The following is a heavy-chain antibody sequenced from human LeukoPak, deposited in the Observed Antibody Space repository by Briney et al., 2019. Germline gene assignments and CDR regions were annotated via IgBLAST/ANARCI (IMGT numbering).Heavy chain of an antibody. Sequence: PSQTLSLTCTVSGGSISSGGYYWSWIRQHPGKGLEWIGYIYYSGSTNYNPSLKSRVTISGDTSKNQFSLKLNSVTAADTAVYYCARHFPPPKRYFDWFHYGMDVWGQGTTVTVSS. CDR3: ARHFPPPKRYFDWFHYGMDV. V-gene: IGHV4-31*03. CDR1: GGSISSGGYY. CDR2: IYYSGST. D-gene: IGHD3-9*01. J-gene: IGHJ6*02.